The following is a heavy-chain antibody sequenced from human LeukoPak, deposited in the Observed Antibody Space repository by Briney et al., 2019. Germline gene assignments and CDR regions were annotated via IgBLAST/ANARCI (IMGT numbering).Heavy chain of an antibody. Sequence: AGGSLRLSCAASGFTFSDYYMTWIRQAPGKGLDWVSYISSSGTTIYYADSLKGRFTISRDNSKNTLYLQMNSLRAKDTAVYYCARIVVVVAATVFDYWGQGTLVTVSS. V-gene: IGHV3-11*01. J-gene: IGHJ4*02. D-gene: IGHD2-15*01. CDR2: ISSSGTTI. CDR1: GFTFSDYY. CDR3: ARIVVVVAATVFDY.